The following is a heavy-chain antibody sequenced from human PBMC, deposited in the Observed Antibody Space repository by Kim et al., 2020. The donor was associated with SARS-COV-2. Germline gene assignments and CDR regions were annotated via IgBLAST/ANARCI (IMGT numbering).Heavy chain of an antibody. Sequence: GGSLRLSCAASGFTFSSYSMNWVRQAPGKGLEWVSYISGRSGPIYYADSVKGRFTISRDNAKNSLSLQMNNLRDEDTAVYCCAREYSSTNGTAFDIWGQG. CDR1: GFTFSSYS. V-gene: IGHV3-48*02. D-gene: IGHD6-19*01. CDR2: ISGRSGPI. J-gene: IGHJ3*02. CDR3: AREYSSTNGTAFDI.